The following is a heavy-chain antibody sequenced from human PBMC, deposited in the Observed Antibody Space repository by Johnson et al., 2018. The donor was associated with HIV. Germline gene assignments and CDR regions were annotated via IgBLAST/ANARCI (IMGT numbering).Heavy chain of an antibody. CDR1: GFTFSSYA. CDR2: ISDDGSNK. V-gene: IGHV3-30*04. Sequence: QVQLVESGGGVVQPGKSLRLSCAASGFTFSSYAMHWVRQAPGKGLEWVAVISDDGSNKYYADSVKGRFTISRDNSKNTLYLQMNSLRAEDTAVYYCARALKTAKVEIAYYGSGSSGDAFYIWGPGTMVTVSS. J-gene: IGHJ3*02. D-gene: IGHD3-10*01. CDR3: ARALKTAKVEIAYYGSGSSGDAFYI.